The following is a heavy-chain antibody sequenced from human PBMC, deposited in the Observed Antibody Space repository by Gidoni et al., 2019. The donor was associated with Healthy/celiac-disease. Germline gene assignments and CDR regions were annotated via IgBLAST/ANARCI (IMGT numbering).Heavy chain of an antibody. CDR2: ISGSGGST. CDR1: FSSYA. Sequence: FSSYAMSWVRQAPGKGLEWVSAISGSGGSTYYADPVKGRFTISRDNSKNTLYLQMNSLRAEDTAVYYCAKDGKSSWYVTGFDYWGQGTLVTVSS. CDR3: AKDGKSSWYVTGFDY. D-gene: IGHD6-13*01. J-gene: IGHJ4*02. V-gene: IGHV3-23*01.